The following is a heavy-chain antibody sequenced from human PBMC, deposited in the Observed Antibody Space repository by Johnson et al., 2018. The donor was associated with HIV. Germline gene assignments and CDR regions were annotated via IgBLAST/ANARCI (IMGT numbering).Heavy chain of an antibody. CDR1: GFTFSDYY. V-gene: IGHV3-11*01. D-gene: IGHD2-15*01. CDR2: ISTSGSTI. J-gene: IGHJ3*02. Sequence: VQLVESGGGLVQPGGSLRLSCAASGFTFSDYYMSWFRQAPGKGLEWVSYISTSGSTIYYAASLKGRFTISRDNAKNSLYLQMNTLRAEDTAIYHCAKGGISAFDIWGQGTMVTVSS. CDR3: AKGGISAFDI.